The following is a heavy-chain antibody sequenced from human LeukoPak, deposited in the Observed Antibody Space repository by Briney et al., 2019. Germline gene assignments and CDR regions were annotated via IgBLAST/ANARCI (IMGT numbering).Heavy chain of an antibody. CDR3: ASGTFGVVSFAY. Sequence: PSETLSLTCTVSGYSISSGYYWGWIRQPPGKGLEWIGSIYHSGSTYYNPSLKSRVTISVDTSKNQFSLKLSSVTAADTAVYYWASGTFGVVSFAYWGQGTLVTVSS. D-gene: IGHD3-3*01. V-gene: IGHV4-38-2*02. CDR2: IYHSGST. CDR1: GYSISSGYY. J-gene: IGHJ4*02.